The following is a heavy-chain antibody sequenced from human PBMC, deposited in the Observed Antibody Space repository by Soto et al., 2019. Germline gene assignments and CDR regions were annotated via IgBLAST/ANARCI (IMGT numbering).Heavy chain of an antibody. CDR1: GGSFSGYY. CDR3: ARGHYDYIWGSYRQNYFDY. D-gene: IGHD3-16*02. Sequence: SETLSLTCAVYGGSFSGYYWSWIRQPPGKGLEWIGEINHSGSTNYNPSLKSRVTISVDTSKNQFSLKLSSVTAADTAVYYCARGHYDYIWGSYRQNYFDYWGQGTLVTVSS. CDR2: INHSGST. J-gene: IGHJ4*02. V-gene: IGHV4-34*01.